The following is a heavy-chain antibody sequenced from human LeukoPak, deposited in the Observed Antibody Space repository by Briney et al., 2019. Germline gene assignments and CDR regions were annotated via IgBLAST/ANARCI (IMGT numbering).Heavy chain of an antibody. J-gene: IGHJ4*02. CDR1: GGSFSGYY. V-gene: IGHV4-34*01. Sequence: SETLSLTCAVYGGSFSGYYWSWIRQPPGKGLEWIGEINHSGSTNYNPSLKSRVTISVDTSKNQFSLKLSSVTAADTAVYYCARGRGADTAMVESFDYWGQGTLVTVS. CDR2: INHSGST. D-gene: IGHD5-18*01. CDR3: ARGRGADTAMVESFDY.